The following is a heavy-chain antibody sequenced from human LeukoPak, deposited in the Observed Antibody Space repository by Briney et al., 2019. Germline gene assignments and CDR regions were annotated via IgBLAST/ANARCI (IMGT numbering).Heavy chain of an antibody. CDR3: ARDAAAYCSGGSCYPRY. D-gene: IGHD2-15*01. CDR2: IKSDESST. J-gene: IGHJ4*02. V-gene: IGHV3-74*01. CDR1: GFTFSSYW. Sequence: PGGSLRLSCAASGFTFSSYWMHWVRLAPGKGLVWVSRIKSDESSTTYADSVKGRFTTSRDNAKNTLYLQMNSLRAEDTAVYYSARDAAAYCSGGSCYPRYWGQGTLVTVSS.